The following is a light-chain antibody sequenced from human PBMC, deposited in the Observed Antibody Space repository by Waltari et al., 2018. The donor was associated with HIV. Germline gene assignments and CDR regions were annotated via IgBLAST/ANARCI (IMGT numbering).Light chain of an antibody. J-gene: IGKJ5*01. CDR3: QQYARSPIT. V-gene: IGKV3-20*01. CDR2: GAS. CDR1: QSISASQ. Sequence: EIVLTQSPDTLSVSPGQSATLSCRASQSISASQLAWYQQKPGQAPRLVMYGASTRATGIPDRFSGSGSGTDFALTISRLEPEDSAVFYCQQYARSPITFGLGTRLEIK.